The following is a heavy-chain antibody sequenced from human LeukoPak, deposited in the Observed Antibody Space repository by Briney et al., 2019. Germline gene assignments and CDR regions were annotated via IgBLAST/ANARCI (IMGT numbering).Heavy chain of an antibody. CDR1: GITFSSYW. CDR3: VIDLGDYNDF. V-gene: IGHV3-74*01. J-gene: IGHJ4*02. D-gene: IGHD2-15*01. CDR2: INTQGTYT. Sequence: GGSLRLSCADSGITFSSYWMHWVRQDPGRGLLWVSRINTQGTYTNYADSVKGRFTISRDNAKNTLYLQMSSLRADDTAVYYCVIDLGDYNDFWGQGTLVSVSS.